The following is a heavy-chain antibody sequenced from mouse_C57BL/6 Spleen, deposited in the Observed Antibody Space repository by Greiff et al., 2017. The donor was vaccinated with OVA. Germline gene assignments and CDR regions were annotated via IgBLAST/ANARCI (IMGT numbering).Heavy chain of an antibody. J-gene: IGHJ2*01. Sequence: VQLQQSGAELVKPGASVKISCKASGYAFSSYWMNWVKQRPGKGLEWIGQIYPGDGDTNYNGKFKGKATLTADKSSSTAYMQLSSLTSEDSAVYFCAREDSNYAFSDYWGQGTTLTVSS. D-gene: IGHD2-5*01. CDR1: GYAFSSYW. CDR3: AREDSNYAFSDY. CDR2: IYPGDGDT. V-gene: IGHV1-80*01.